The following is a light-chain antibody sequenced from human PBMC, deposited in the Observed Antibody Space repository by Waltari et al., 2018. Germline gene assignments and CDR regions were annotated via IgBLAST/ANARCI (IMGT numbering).Light chain of an antibody. CDR3: SSHAGNNLWI. Sequence: HSALTQPPSASGSPGPSVTISCTATSADVGGYDYVSCYQQPPGKVPKLIIYDVTKRPSGVPPRFSASKSGNSASLTVSGLQAEDEADYYCSSHAGNNLWIFGGGTKVTVL. J-gene: IGLJ2*01. V-gene: IGLV2-8*01. CDR1: SADVGGYDY. CDR2: DVT.